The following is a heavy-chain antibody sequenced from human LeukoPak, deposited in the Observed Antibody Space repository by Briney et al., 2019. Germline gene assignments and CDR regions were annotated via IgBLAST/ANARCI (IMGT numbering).Heavy chain of an antibody. J-gene: IGHJ4*02. CDR1: GHTFIDYY. CDR2: INPNSGGT. D-gene: IGHD2-21*02. CDR3: ARSLASCGGDCYSDDY. Sequence: GASVNVSCTPSGHTFIDYYIHWVRQAPGQGLEWIGWINPNSGGTNYAQRFQGRVTMTRDTSISTAYMGLSGLRSDDTAVYYCARSLASCGGDCYSDDYWGPGTLVTVSS. V-gene: IGHV1-2*02.